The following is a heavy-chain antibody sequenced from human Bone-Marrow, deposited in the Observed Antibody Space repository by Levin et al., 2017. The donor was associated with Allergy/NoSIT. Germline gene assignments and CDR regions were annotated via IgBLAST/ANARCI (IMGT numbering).Heavy chain of an antibody. V-gene: IGHV3-30-3*01. D-gene: IGHD2-2*01. CDR1: GFTFSSYA. CDR2: ISYDGSNK. J-gene: IGHJ4*02. CDR3: ARDKLRYCSSTSCPVDY. Sequence: GGSLRLSCAASGFTFSSYAMHWVRQAPGKGLEWVAVISYDGSNKYYADSVKGRFTISRDNSKNTLYLQMNSLRAEDTAVYYCARDKLRYCSSTSCPVDYWGQGTLVTVSS.